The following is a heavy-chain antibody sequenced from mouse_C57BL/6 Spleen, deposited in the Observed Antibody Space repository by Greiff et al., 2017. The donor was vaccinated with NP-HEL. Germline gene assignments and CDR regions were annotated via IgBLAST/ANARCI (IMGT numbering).Heavy chain of an antibody. Sequence: VQLQQSGAELVRPGASVKLSCTASGFNIKDYYMHWVKQRPEQGLEWIGRIDPEDGDTEYAPKFQGKATMTADTSSNTAYLQLSSLTSEDTAVYYCTTRDGYCPAWFAYWGQGTLVTVSA. CDR2: IDPEDGDT. J-gene: IGHJ3*01. CDR1: GFNIKDYY. V-gene: IGHV14-1*01. CDR3: TTRDGYCPAWFAY. D-gene: IGHD2-3*01.